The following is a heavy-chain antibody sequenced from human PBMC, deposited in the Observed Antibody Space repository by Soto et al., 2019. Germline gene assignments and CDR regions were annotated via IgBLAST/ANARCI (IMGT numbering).Heavy chain of an antibody. D-gene: IGHD2-2*01. CDR3: AREGKCSSTSCYDPTDGYYYYGMDV. CDR2: INPNSGGT. J-gene: IGHJ6*02. V-gene: IGHV1-2*04. CDR1: GYTFTGYY. Sequence: QVQLVQSGAEVKKPGASVKVSCKASGYTFTGYYMHWVRQAPGQGLEWMGWINPNSGGTNYAQKFQGWVTMTRDTSISTAYMELSRLRSDDTVVYYCAREGKCSSTSCYDPTDGYYYYGMDVWGQGTTVTVSS.